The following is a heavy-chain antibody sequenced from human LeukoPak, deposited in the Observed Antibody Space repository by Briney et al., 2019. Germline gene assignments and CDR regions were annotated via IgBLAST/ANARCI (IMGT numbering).Heavy chain of an antibody. CDR2: FDPEDGET. J-gene: IGHJ4*02. CDR3: ATDNYYGSGSYYPPVLGY. CDR1: GYTLTELS. Sequence: ASVKVSCKVSGYTLTELSMHWVRQAPGKGLEWMGQFDPEDGETNYAQKFQGRVTMTEDTSTDTAYMELSRLRSEDTAVYYCATDNYYGSGSYYPPVLGYWGQGTLVTVSS. V-gene: IGHV1-24*01. D-gene: IGHD3-10*01.